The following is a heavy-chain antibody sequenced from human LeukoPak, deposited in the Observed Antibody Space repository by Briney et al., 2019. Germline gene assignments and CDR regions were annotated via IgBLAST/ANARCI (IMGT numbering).Heavy chain of an antibody. D-gene: IGHD3-16*02. V-gene: IGHV4-59*01. CDR3: ARATRVYDYVWESYRSSYLDY. J-gene: IGHJ4*02. Sequence: PSETLSLTCTVSGDSISSYYWSWIRQPPGKGLEWIGYIYYSGSTKYNHSLKSRVTILVDKSKNQFSLKLSSLTAADTAVYYCARATRVYDYVWESYRSSYLDYWGQGILVTVSS. CDR1: GDSISSYY. CDR2: IYYSGST.